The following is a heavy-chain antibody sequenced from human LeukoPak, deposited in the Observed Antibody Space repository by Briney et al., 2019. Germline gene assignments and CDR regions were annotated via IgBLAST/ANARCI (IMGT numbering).Heavy chain of an antibody. V-gene: IGHV1-24*01. Sequence: ASVKVSCEVSGYTLTELSMHWVRQAPGKGLEWMGGFDPEDGETIYAQKFQGRVTMTEDTSTDTAYMELSSLRSEDTAVYYCARVHTWDFSATKVNWLDPWGQGTLVVVSS. CDR1: GYTLTELS. D-gene: IGHD1-26*01. J-gene: IGHJ5*02. CDR3: ARVHTWDFSATKVNWLDP. CDR2: FDPEDGET.